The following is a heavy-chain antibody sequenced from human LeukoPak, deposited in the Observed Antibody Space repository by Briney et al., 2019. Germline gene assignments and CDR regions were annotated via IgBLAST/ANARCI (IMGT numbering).Heavy chain of an antibody. V-gene: IGHV4-31*03. D-gene: IGHD3-9*01. CDR2: IYYSGST. J-gene: IGHJ4*02. Sequence: SETLSLTCTVSGGSISSGGYYWSWIRQHPGKGLEWIGYIYYSGSTYHNPSLKSRVTISVDTSKNQFSLKLSSVTAADTDVYYCARVGVYDILTGRTFPYYFDYWGQGTLVTVSS. CDR1: GGSISSGGYY. CDR3: ARVGVYDILTGRTFPYYFDY.